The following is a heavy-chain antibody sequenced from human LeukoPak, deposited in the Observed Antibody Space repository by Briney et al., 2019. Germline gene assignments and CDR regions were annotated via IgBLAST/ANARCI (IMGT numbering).Heavy chain of an antibody. J-gene: IGHJ4*02. CDR1: ADSFSSHY. Sequence: PSETLSLTCAVSADSFSSHYWTWIRQPPGKGLEWVGFFHDSESTNYNPSLKSRVSISLDTSKNQVSLWLSSVTAADTAVYYCARGDASGRPGIGFDFWGQGTLVTVSS. CDR3: ARGDASGRPGIGFDF. CDR2: FHDSEST. V-gene: IGHV4-59*11. D-gene: IGHD1-26*01.